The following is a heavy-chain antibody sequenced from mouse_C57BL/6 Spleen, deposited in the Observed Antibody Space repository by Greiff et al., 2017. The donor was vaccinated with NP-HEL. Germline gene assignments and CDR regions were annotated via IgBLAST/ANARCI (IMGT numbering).Heavy chain of an antibody. CDR2: ISSGSSTI. J-gene: IGHJ2*01. CDR1: GFTFSDYG. D-gene: IGHD1-1*01. Sequence: EVKVVESGGGLVKPGGSLKLSCAASGFTFSDYGMHWVRQAPEKGLEWVAYISSGSSTIYYADTVKGRFTITRDNAKNTLFLQMTSLRSEDTAMYYCARTPVVATEQTLFDYWGQGTTLTVSS. V-gene: IGHV5-17*01. CDR3: ARTPVVATEQTLFDY.